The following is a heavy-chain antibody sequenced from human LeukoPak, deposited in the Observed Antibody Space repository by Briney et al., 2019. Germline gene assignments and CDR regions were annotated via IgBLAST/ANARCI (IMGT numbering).Heavy chain of an antibody. CDR3: ARGLDSSGWSYFEY. CDR1: GFTVSDNY. CDR2: IYTGTNT. J-gene: IGHJ4*02. Sequence: PGGSLRPSCAASGFTVSDNYMSWVRQPPGKGLEWVSFIYTGTNTYYADSVKGRFTISRDNSKNTVDLQMDSLRVEDTAVYYCARGLDSSGWSYFEYWGQGTLVTVSS. D-gene: IGHD6-19*01. V-gene: IGHV3-53*03.